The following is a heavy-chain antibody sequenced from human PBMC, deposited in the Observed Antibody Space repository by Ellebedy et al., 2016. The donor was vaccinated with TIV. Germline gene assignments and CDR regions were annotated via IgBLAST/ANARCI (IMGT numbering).Heavy chain of an antibody. CDR2: IDVSDSYT. D-gene: IGHD3-16*01. CDR3: ARQFDVLDV. J-gene: IGHJ6*02. V-gene: IGHV5-10-1*01. CDR1: GYSFPLYW. Sequence: GESLKISXKGSGYSFPLYWISWVRQIPGKGLEWLGKIDVSDSYTDYSPSFEGHVTLSADKSSSTAYLQWSRLKPSDTATYYCARQFDVLDVWGQGTTVTVSS.